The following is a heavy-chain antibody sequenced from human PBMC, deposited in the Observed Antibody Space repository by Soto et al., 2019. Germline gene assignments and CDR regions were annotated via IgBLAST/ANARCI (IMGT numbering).Heavy chain of an antibody. D-gene: IGHD2-21*01. CDR2: IYYSGTT. V-gene: IGHV4-31*03. Sequence: QVQLQESGPGLVKPSQTLSLTCSVSGASISSGGYYWNWIHQHPGKGLEWIGYIYYSGTTYYNPSLKSRVTISVDTSKNQFSLKLSSVTAADTAVYYCAASCVGCGGFNYYGMDVWGQGTTVTVSS. CDR3: AASCVGCGGFNYYGMDV. CDR1: GASISSGGYY. J-gene: IGHJ6*02.